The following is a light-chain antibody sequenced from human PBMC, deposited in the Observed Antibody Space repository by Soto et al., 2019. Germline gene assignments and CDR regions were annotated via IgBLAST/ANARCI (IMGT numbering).Light chain of an antibody. V-gene: IGLV2-14*01. CDR1: SSDVGGYNY. CDR2: DVS. CDR3: SSYTRSSTLVV. J-gene: IGLJ2*01. Sequence: QSALTQPASVSGSPGQSITISCTGTSSDVGGYNYVSWYQQHPGKAPKLMIYDVSNRPSGVSNRFSGSKSGNTASPTISGLPAEGEADYYCSSYTRSSTLVVFGGGTKLTVL.